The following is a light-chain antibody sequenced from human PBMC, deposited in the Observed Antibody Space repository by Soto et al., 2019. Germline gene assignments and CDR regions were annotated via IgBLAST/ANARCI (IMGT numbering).Light chain of an antibody. CDR2: GAS. CDR1: RGVSANY. CDR3: QQYGSSPRT. J-gene: IGKJ1*01. Sequence: ENLLTQSPGTLSLSPGEGATLSCRASRGVSANYLAWYQQKPGQAPTLLIYGASIRAAGIPDRFSGSGSGTDFTLTIRRLEPDDCAVYYCQQYGSSPRTVGQGTKVDIK. V-gene: IGKV3-20*01.